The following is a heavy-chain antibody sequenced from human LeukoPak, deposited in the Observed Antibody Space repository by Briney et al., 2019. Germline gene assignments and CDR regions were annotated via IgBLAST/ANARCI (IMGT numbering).Heavy chain of an antibody. V-gene: IGHV3-7*03. Sequence: GSLRLSCAASGFTFSSYWMSWVRQAPGKGLEWVANIKQDGSEKYYVDSVKGRFTIFRDNAKNSLYLQMNSLRAEDTAVYYCARDLARGSGSEPTPSFDYWGQGTLVTVSS. CDR3: ARDLARGSGSEPTPSFDY. D-gene: IGHD3-10*01. J-gene: IGHJ4*02. CDR2: IKQDGSEK. CDR1: GFTFSSYW.